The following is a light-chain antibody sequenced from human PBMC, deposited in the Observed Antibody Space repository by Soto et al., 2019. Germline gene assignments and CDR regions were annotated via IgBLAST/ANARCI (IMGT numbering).Light chain of an antibody. V-gene: IGLV2-11*01. Sequence: QSVLTQPRSVSGSPGQSVTISCTGTSSDVGGYNYVSWYQQYPGKVPKLMISDVDKRPSGVPDRFSGSKSGNTASLTISGLQTEDEADYYCCSYAGSYTVVFGGGTKLTVL. CDR2: DVD. CDR3: CSYAGSYTVV. J-gene: IGLJ2*01. CDR1: SSDVGGYNY.